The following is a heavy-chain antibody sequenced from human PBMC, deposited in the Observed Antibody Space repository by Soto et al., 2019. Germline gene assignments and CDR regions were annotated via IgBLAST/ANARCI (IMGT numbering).Heavy chain of an antibody. D-gene: IGHD3-22*01. CDR1: GSSFAGYW. CDR3: ARQIYDSDTGPNFKYYFDS. J-gene: IGHJ4*02. V-gene: IGHV5-10-1*01. CDR2: IDPSDSQT. Sequence: PGESLNVSCKGSGSSFAGYWITWVRQKPGKCLEWMGRIDPSDSQTYYSPSFRGHVTISVTKSITTVFLQWSSLRASDTAMYYCARQIYDSDTGPNFKYYFDSWGQGTTVTVSS.